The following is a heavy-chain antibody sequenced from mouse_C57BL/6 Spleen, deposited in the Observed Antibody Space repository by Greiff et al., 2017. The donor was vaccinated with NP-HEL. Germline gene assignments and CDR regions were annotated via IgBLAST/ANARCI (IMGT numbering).Heavy chain of an antibody. CDR1: GFNFTDYY. CDR2: IDPEDGET. D-gene: IGHD1-1*01. V-gene: IGHV14-2*01. CDR3: ARTGSEGYAREY. J-gene: IGHJ4*01. Sequence: VHLKQSGAELVKPGASVKLSCTASGFNFTDYYMHWVKQRPEQGLEWIGRIDPEDGETNYAPKFQGKATLTVDTSSNTAYMQLSSLTSEDTAVYDGARTGSEGYAREYWGQGTTVTVSS.